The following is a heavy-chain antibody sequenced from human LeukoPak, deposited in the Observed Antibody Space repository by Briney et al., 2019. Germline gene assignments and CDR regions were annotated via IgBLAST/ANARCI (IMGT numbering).Heavy chain of an antibody. CDR2: IYYSGST. Sequence: SETLSLTCTVAGGSISSYYWSWIRQPPGKGLEWIGYIYYSGSTNYNPSLKSRVTISVDTSKNQFSLKLSSVTAADTAVYYCARDSCSGGSCYNYMDVWGKGTTVTVSS. D-gene: IGHD2-15*01. CDR3: ARDSCSGGSCYNYMDV. V-gene: IGHV4-59*01. CDR1: GGSISSYY. J-gene: IGHJ6*03.